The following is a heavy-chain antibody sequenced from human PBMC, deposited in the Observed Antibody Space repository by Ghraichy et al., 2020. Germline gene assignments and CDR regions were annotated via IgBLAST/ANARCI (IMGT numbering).Heavy chain of an antibody. CDR3: AKDQYDSSGLLNY. D-gene: IGHD3-22*01. CDR1: GFTFSNSS. CDR2: ITIRGEHT. V-gene: IGHV3-23*01. J-gene: IGHJ4*02. Sequence: GESLNISCAVSGFTFSNSSLSWVRQAPGKGLDWVSAITIRGEHTYYADSVKGRFTISRDSSKNTLYLHMNGLRAEDTAIYYRAKDQYDSSGLLNYWGQGTLVTVSS.